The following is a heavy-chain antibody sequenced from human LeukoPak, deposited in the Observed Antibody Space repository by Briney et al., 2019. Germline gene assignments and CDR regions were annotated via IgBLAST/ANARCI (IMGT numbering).Heavy chain of an antibody. CDR1: GLTFINYW. CDR3: ARVEYSGNGNLY. D-gene: IGHD5-12*01. V-gene: IGHV3-7*01. CDR2: INQDGSAK. J-gene: IGHJ4*02. Sequence: GGSLRLSCAGSGLTFINYWMTWVRQVPGKGLEWVANINQDGSAKYYLPSVRGRFTISKDDAKDSLYLQMDSLRPEDTAIYYCARVEYSGNGNLYWGQGTLVTVSS.